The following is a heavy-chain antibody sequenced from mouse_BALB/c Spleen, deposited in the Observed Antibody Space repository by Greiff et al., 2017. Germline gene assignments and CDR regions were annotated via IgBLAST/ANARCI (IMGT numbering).Heavy chain of an antibody. CDR1: GFNIKDTY. Sequence: EVKLMESGAELVKPGASVKLSCTASGFNIKDTYMHWVKQRPEQGLEWIGRIDPANGNTKYDPKFQGKATITADTSSNTAYLQLSSLTSEDTAVYYCARFGSSFAYWGQGTLVTVSA. V-gene: IGHV14-3*02. J-gene: IGHJ3*01. CDR3: ARFGSSFAY. D-gene: IGHD1-1*01. CDR2: IDPANGNT.